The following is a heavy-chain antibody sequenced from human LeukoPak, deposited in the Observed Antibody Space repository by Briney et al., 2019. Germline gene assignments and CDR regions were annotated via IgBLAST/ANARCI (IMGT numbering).Heavy chain of an antibody. D-gene: IGHD6-6*01. J-gene: IGHJ4*02. Sequence: ASVKVSCKASGYTFTTFGISWVRQAPGQGLEWMGRINPNSGGTNYAQKFQGRVTMTRDTSISTAYMELSRLRSDDTAVYYCARASKQLVPLSYWGQGTLVTVSS. CDR2: INPNSGGT. V-gene: IGHV1-2*06. CDR1: GYTFTTFG. CDR3: ARASKQLVPLSY.